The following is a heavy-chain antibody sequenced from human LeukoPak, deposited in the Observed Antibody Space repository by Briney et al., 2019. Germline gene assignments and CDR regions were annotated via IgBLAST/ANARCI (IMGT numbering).Heavy chain of an antibody. CDR2: INTDGYTT. CDR1: GFMFSNYW. V-gene: IGHV3-74*01. D-gene: IGHD1-14*01. CDR3: SPAGQGAFDI. J-gene: IGHJ3*02. Sequence: GGSLRLSCVASGFMFSNYWMHWVRQAPGKGLVWVSRINTDGYTTTYADSVKGRFTISRDNAKNTLYLQMNSVRAEDTAVYYCSPAGQGAFDIWGHGTKVTVSS.